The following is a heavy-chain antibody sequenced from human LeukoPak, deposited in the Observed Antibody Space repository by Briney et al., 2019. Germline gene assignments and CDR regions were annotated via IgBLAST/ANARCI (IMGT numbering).Heavy chain of an antibody. CDR3: ARGILRQQLVHTY. J-gene: IGHJ4*02. D-gene: IGHD6-13*01. V-gene: IGHV1-8*01. CDR1: GYSFTSYG. CDR2: IGTYTGNT. Sequence: GASVKVSCKASGYSFTSYGIAWLRHAPGQGLEYVGWIGTYTGNTNYGQKFQGRVTMTRNTSISTAYMELSSLRSEDTAVYYCARGILRQQLVHTYWGQGTLVTVSS.